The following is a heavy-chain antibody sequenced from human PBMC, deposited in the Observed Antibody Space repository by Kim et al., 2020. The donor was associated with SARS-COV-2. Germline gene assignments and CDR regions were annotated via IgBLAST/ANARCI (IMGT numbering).Heavy chain of an antibody. CDR1: GYTLTELS. J-gene: IGHJ2*01. V-gene: IGHV1-24*01. Sequence: ASVKVSCKVSGYTLTELSMHWVRQAPGKGLEWMGGFDPEDGETIYAQKFQGRVTMTEDTSTDTAYMELSSLRSEDTAVYYCATGLAPGYDYVWGSYRRNWYFDLWGRGTLVTVPS. D-gene: IGHD3-16*02. CDR2: FDPEDGET. CDR3: ATGLAPGYDYVWGSYRRNWYFDL.